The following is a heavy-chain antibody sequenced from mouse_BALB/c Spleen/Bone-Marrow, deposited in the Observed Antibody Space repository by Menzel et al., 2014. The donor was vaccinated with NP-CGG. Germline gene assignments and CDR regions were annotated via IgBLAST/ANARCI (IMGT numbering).Heavy chain of an antibody. D-gene: IGHD2-10*02. CDR3: ARRKFGNHGFAY. CDR2: INPSTDYT. CDR1: GYTFTSYW. V-gene: IGHV1-7*01. Sequence: QVQLKDSGAELAKPGASVKMSCKASGYTFTSYWMHWVKPRPGQGLEWIGYINPSTDYTEYNQKFKDKATLTADKSSSTAYMQLSSLTSEDSAVYYCARRKFGNHGFAYWGQGTLVTVSA. J-gene: IGHJ3*01.